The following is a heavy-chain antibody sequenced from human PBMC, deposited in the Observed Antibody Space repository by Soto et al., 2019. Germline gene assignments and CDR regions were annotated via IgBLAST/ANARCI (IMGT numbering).Heavy chain of an antibody. V-gene: IGHV3-33*01. D-gene: IGHD3-22*01. CDR1: GFTFSSYG. CDR3: ARDPRYYYDSREGNAFDI. CDR2: IWYDGSNK. Sequence: GGSLRLSCAASGFTFSSYGMHWVRQAPGKGLEWVAVIWYDGSNKYYADSVKGRFTISRDNSKNTLYLQMNSLRAEDTAVYYFARDPRYYYDSREGNAFDIWGQGTMVTVSS. J-gene: IGHJ3*02.